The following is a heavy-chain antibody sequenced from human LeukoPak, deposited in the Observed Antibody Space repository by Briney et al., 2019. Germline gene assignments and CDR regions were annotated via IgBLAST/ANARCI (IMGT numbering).Heavy chain of an antibody. CDR2: INPNSGGT. CDR1: GYTFTGYY. CDR3: ARGRSVNYFGQDY. Sequence: ASVKVSCKASGYTFTGYYMHWVRQAPGQGLEWMGWINPNSGGTNYAQKFQGRVTMTRDTSISTAYMDLSSLTSDDTAVYFCARGRSVNYFGQDYWGQGTLVTVSS. J-gene: IGHJ4*02. D-gene: IGHD3-10*01. V-gene: IGHV1-2*02.